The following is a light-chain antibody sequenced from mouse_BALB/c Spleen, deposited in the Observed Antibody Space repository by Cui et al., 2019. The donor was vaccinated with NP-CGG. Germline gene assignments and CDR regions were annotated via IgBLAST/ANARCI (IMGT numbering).Light chain of an antibody. J-gene: IGKJ5*01. CDR2: RAN. Sequence: DIKMTQSPSSMYASIGERVTITCKASQDINSYLSWFQQRPGKSPKTLIYRANRLVDGVPSRFSGSGSGQDYSLTISSLEYEDMGIYYCLQYDEFPLTFGAGTKLELK. CDR1: QDINSY. CDR3: LQYDEFPLT. V-gene: IGKV14-111*01.